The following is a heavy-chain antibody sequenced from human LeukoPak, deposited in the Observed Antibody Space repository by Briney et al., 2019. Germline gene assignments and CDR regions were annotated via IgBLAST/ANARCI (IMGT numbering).Heavy chain of an antibody. D-gene: IGHD2/OR15-2a*01. Sequence: PGGSLRLSCAASGFTFSSYNMNWVRQAPGKGLVWVSRINPDGSTTNYADSVKGRFTISRDNAKNTLYLQMNSLRAEDTAVYYCARTGLWRFDYWGQGALVTVSS. CDR2: INPDGSTT. V-gene: IGHV3-74*01. CDR3: ARTGLWRFDY. CDR1: GFTFSSYN. J-gene: IGHJ4*02.